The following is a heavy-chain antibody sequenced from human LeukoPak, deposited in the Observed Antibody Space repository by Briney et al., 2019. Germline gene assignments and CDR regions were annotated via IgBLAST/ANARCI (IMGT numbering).Heavy chain of an antibody. CDR1: GFTFSSYG. D-gene: IGHD6-6*01. CDR2: ISSSSSTI. V-gene: IGHV3-48*01. CDR3: ARDEAYSSSSHDAIWVAFDI. J-gene: IGHJ3*02. Sequence: GGSLRLSCAASGFTFSSYGMHWVRQAPGKGLEWVSYISSSSSTIYYAHSVKGRFTISRDNAKNSLYLQMNSLRAEDTAVYYCARDEAYSSSSHDAIWVAFDIWGQGTMVTVSS.